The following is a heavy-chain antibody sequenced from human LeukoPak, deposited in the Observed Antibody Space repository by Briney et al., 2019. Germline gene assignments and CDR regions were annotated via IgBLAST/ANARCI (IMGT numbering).Heavy chain of an antibody. J-gene: IGHJ4*02. CDR3: AKAGATDY. CDR2: ISSSAGNT. D-gene: IGHD1-26*01. Sequence: PGGSLRLSCAASGFTFSSYAVNWVRQAPGQGLEWVSAISSSAGNTYYADSVKGRFTISRDNSKNTLFLQMNSLKTEDTAVYYCAKAGATDYWGQGTLVTVSS. V-gene: IGHV3-23*01. CDR1: GFTFSSYA.